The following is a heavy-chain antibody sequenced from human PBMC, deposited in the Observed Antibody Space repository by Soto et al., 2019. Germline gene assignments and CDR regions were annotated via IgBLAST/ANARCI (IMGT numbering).Heavy chain of an antibody. Sequence: QVQLQESGPGLVKPSGTLSLTCAVSGGSISSTNWWTWVRQSPGRGLEWIGEIYHSGTTNYSPSLKSRVNIAVDMSTNNLSLSKISVTAADTAVYYCVFPATADFDYWGKGILVTVS. D-gene: IGHD6-13*01. CDR2: IYHSGTT. CDR3: VFPATADFDY. J-gene: IGHJ4*02. CDR1: GGSISSTNW. V-gene: IGHV4-4*02.